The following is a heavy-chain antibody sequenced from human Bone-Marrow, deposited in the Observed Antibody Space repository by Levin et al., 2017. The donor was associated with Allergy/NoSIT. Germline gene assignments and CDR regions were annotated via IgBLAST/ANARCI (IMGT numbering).Heavy chain of an antibody. CDR3: ASRIAAPGGLDV. V-gene: IGHV3-21*01. CDR1: GITSNNYT. CDR2: IRSTGAYM. J-gene: IGHJ6*02. Sequence: PGESLKISCAISGITSNNYTLTWVRQPPGKGLEWVSSIRSTGAYMHYADSVKGRFTISRDNAKKLLFLQMSSLRAEDTAMYYCASRIAAPGGLDVWGQGTTVTVSS. D-gene: IGHD6-25*01.